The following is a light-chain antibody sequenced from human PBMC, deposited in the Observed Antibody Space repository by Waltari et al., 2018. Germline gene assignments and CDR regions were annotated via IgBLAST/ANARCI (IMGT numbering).Light chain of an antibody. CDR1: QRISSD. CDR2: GAS. J-gene: IGKJ3*01. CDR3: QQTYNLIT. V-gene: IGKV1-39*01. Sequence: DIQMTQSPSFLSASVGDRVTITCRASQRISSDLNWYQMKPGKASGLLIYGASTVQSGVPSRFSGSGFGTDFTLTISSLQPEAFATYYCQQTYNLITFGPGTKVDLK.